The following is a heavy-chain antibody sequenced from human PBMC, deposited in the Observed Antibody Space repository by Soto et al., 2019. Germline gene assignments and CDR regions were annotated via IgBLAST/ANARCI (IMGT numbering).Heavy chain of an antibody. CDR1: GGTFSSYA. V-gene: IGHV1-69*13. D-gene: IGHD6-13*01. CDR3: AKDGAIAAADYFFDY. CDR2: IIPIFGTA. J-gene: IGHJ4*02. Sequence: SVKVSCKASGGTFSSYAISWVRQAPGQGLEWMGGIIPIFGTANYAQKFQGRVTITADESTSTAYMELSSLRSEDTAVYYCAKDGAIAAADYFFDYWGQGSLVTVSS.